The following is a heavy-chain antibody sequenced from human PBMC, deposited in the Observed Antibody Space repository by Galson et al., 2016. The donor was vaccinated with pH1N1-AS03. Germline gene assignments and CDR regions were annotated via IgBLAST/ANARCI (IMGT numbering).Heavy chain of an antibody. D-gene: IGHD3-10*01. V-gene: IGHV1-46*01. CDR1: GYTFTRNY. Sequence: SVKVSCKASGYTFTRNYMHWVRQAPGQGLEWMGIINPSGGSTSYAQKFQGRVTMTRDTSTGTVYMDLSGLRSEDTAVYYCAREFRGGLFDYWGQGILVTVSS. CDR2: INPSGGST. CDR3: AREFRGGLFDY. J-gene: IGHJ4*02.